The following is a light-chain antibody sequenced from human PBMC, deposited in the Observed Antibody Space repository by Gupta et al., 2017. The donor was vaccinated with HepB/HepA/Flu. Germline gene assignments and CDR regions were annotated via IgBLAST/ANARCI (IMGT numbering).Light chain of an antibody. Sequence: EIVLTQSPATLSSSPGERATLSCRASQSVSSYLAWYQQKPGQAPRLLIYDASNRATGIPARFSGSGSGSDFTLTISSLEPEDFAVYYCQQRSNWPSTFGQGTLVEIK. CDR3: QQRSNWPST. J-gene: IGKJ5*01. CDR1: QSVSSY. V-gene: IGKV3-11*01. CDR2: DAS.